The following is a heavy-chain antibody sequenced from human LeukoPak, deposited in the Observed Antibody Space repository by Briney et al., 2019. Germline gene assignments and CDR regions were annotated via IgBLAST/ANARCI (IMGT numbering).Heavy chain of an antibody. D-gene: IGHD2-2*01. J-gene: IGHJ3*02. CDR1: GFTFSSYW. CDR2: IYYSGST. Sequence: GSLRLSCAASGFTFSSYWMSWIRQPPGKGLEWIGYIYYSGSTNYNPSLKSRVTISVDTSKNQFSLKLSSVTAADTAVYYCARVLYQPRGFDIWGQGTMVTVSS. CDR3: ARVLYQPRGFDI. V-gene: IGHV4-59*01.